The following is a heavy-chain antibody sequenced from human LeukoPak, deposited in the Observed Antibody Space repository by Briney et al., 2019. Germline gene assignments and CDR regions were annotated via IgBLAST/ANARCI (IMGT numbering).Heavy chain of an antibody. J-gene: IGHJ6*03. Sequence: SETLSLTCAVYGGSFSGYYWSWIRQPPGKGLEWIGEINHSGSTNYNPSLKSRVTISVDTSKNQFSLKLSSVTAADTAVYYCARSYYYYMDVWGKGTTVTVSS. CDR2: INHSGST. CDR3: ARSYYYYMDV. CDR1: GGSFSGYY. V-gene: IGHV4-34*01.